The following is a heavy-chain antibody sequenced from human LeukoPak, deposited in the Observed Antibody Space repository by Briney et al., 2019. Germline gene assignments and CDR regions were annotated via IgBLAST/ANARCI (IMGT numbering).Heavy chain of an antibody. Sequence: GGSLRLSCAASGFTVSSNYMSWVRQAPGKGLEWIGRIKSKTDGGTTDYAAPVKGRFTISRDDSKNTLYLQMNSLKTEDTAVYYCTTIAEAGHENYWGQGTLVTVSS. V-gene: IGHV3-15*01. D-gene: IGHD6-13*01. CDR2: IKSKTDGGTT. CDR3: TTIAEAGHENY. J-gene: IGHJ4*02. CDR1: GFTVSSNY.